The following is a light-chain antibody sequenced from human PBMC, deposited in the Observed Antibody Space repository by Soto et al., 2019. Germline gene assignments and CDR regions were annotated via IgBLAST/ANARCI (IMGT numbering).Light chain of an antibody. Sequence: QSALTQPASVSGFPGQSITISCTGTSRDIGAYNFVSWYQQHPGKAPKLMLYDVNIRPSGVSNRFSGSKSGNTASLTISGLQAEDEADYYCTSWTTSTTMIFGGGTKVTVL. CDR1: SRDIGAYNF. CDR3: TSWTTSTTMI. CDR2: DVN. J-gene: IGLJ2*01. V-gene: IGLV2-14*03.